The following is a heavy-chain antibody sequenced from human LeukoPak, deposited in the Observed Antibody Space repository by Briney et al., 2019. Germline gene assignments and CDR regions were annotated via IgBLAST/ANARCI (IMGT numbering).Heavy chain of an antibody. Sequence: GGSLRLSCAASGFTFDDYAMHWVRQAPGKGLGWVSLISWDGGSTYYADSVKGRFTISRDNSKNSLYLQMNSLRAEDTALYYCAKASVPYCSSTSCYGSHFDYWGQGTLVTVSS. CDR3: AKASVPYCSSTSCYGSHFDY. D-gene: IGHD2-2*01. CDR2: ISWDGGST. V-gene: IGHV3-43D*04. J-gene: IGHJ4*02. CDR1: GFTFDDYA.